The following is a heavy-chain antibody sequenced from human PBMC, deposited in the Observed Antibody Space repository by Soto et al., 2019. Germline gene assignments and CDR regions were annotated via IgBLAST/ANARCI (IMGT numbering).Heavy chain of an antibody. CDR1: GFTFSSYG. CDR3: AKDPLSGYESY. V-gene: IGHV3-30*18. D-gene: IGHD5-12*01. CDR2: ISYDGSNK. Sequence: XVSLRLSCAASGFTFSSYGMHWVRQAPGKGLEWVAVISYDGSNKYYADSVKGRFTISRDNSKNTLYLQMNSLRAEDTAVYYCAKDPLSGYESYWGQGTPVTV. J-gene: IGHJ4*02.